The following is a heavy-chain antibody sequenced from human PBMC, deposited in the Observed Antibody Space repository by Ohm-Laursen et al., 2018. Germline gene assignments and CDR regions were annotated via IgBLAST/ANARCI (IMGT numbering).Heavy chain of an antibody. V-gene: IGHV3-69-1*01. D-gene: IGHD3-9*01. CDR1: GFTFSPTG. J-gene: IGHJ6*02. Sequence: SLRLSCTASGFTFSPTGMTWVRQAPGKGLEWVSTISFTSDPYYAESLRGRFTVSRDNTRNSVYLQMNSLRDEDTGVYYCARDGSDWSRDVWGQGTTVIVSS. CDR2: ISFTSDP. CDR3: ARDGSDWSRDV.